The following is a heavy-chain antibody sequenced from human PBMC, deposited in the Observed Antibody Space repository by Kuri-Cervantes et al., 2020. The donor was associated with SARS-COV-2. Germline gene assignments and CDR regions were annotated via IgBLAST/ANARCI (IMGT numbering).Heavy chain of an antibody. CDR1: RVTISSYA. D-gene: IGHD3-22*01. J-gene: IGHJ4*02. CDR2: ISYDGSNK. CDR3: AKDEGYYDSSGYYSGYFDY. Sequence: GGSLRLSCAASRVTISSYAMHWVRQALGKGLEWVAVISYDGSNKYYADSVKGRFTISRDNSKNTLYLQMNSLRAEDTAVYYCAKDEGYYDSSGYYSGYFDYWGQGTLVTVSS. V-gene: IGHV3-30-3*01.